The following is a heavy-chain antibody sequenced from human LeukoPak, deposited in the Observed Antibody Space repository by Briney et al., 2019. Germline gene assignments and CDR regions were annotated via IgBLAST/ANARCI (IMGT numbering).Heavy chain of an antibody. CDR3: ARGGAAAKYYFDY. CDR2: IFFTGTT. D-gene: IGHD6-13*01. Sequence: SETLSLTCTVSGGSISPLYWSWLRQPPGKGLEFIGYIFFTGTTNYNPSLKSRVTLSVDTSKNQFSLKLSSVTPADTAVYYCARGGAAAKYYFDYWGQGTLVTVSS. J-gene: IGHJ4*02. CDR1: GGSISPLY. V-gene: IGHV4-59*11.